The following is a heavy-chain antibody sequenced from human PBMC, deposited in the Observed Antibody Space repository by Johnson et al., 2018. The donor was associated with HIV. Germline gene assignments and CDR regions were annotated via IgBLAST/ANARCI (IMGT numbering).Heavy chain of an antibody. Sequence: QMQLVESGGGLVQLGGSLRLSCAASGVTISSFGMHWVRQAPGKGLEWVAFIRFDGSDEYYSNSVKGRFTISRDNSKNTLYLQMNSLRPEDTAVYYCTKVWGFYYGQYHDAFDIWGQGTMVTVSS. D-gene: IGHD3-10*01. CDR2: IRFDGSDE. V-gene: IGHV3-30*02. J-gene: IGHJ3*02. CDR3: TKVWGFYYGQYHDAFDI. CDR1: GVTISSFG.